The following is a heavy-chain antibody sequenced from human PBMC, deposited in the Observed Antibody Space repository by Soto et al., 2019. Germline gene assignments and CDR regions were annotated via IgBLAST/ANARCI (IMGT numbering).Heavy chain of an antibody. V-gene: IGHV3-48*03. Sequence: PGGSLRLSCAASGFTFSSYEMNWVRQAPGKGLEWVSYISSSGSTIYYADSVKGRFTISRDNAKNSLYLQMNSLRAEDTAVYYCASGERYYYDSSGYSSDLWGRGTLVTVSS. J-gene: IGHJ2*01. D-gene: IGHD3-22*01. CDR1: GFTFSSYE. CDR2: ISSSGSTI. CDR3: ASGERYYYDSSGYSSDL.